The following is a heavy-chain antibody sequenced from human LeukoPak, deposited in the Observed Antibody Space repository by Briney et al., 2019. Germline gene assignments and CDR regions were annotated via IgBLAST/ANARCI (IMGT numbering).Heavy chain of an antibody. CDR1: GFTFSDNY. D-gene: IGHD6-13*01. Sequence: GGSLRLSCAAPGFTFSDNYMSWICQAPGKGQEWVSYISSSGSTIYYADSVKGRFTISRVNAKNSLYLQMNSRRAEDTALYYCARGQAAFGYWGQGTLVTVSS. J-gene: IGHJ4*02. CDR2: ISSSGSTI. CDR3: ARGQAAFGY. V-gene: IGHV3-11*04.